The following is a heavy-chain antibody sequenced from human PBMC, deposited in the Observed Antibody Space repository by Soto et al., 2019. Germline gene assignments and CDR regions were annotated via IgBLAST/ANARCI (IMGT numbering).Heavy chain of an antibody. J-gene: IGHJ6*02. CDR2: IYYSGST. V-gene: IGHV4-61*01. D-gene: IGHD3-22*01. CDR3: ARYDFGVYYYDSSGYYYDYYYYGMDV. Sequence: SETLSLTCTVSGGSISSSSYYWRWIRHPPGKGLEWIGYIYYSGSTNYNPSLKSRVTISVDTSKNQFSLKLSSVTAADTAVYYCARYDFGVYYYDSSGYYYDYYYYGMDVWGQGTTVTVSS. CDR1: GGSISSSSYY.